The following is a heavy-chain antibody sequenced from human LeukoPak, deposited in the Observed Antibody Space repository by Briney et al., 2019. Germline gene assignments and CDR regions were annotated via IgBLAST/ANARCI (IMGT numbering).Heavy chain of an antibody. D-gene: IGHD1-26*01. CDR2: IIPILGIT. J-gene: IGHJ6*02. Sequence: ASVKLSCKASGGTFSSYAISWVRQAPGQGLEWMGRIIPILGITNNAQKFQGRVTITVDKSTSTAYMELSSLSSEDTAVYYCARTGSGSYGENYYYYGMDVWGQGTTVTVSS. CDR3: ARTGSGSYGENYYYYGMDV. V-gene: IGHV1-69*04. CDR1: GGTFSSYA.